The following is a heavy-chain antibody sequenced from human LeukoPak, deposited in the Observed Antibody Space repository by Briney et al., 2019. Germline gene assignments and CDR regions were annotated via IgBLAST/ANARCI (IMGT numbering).Heavy chain of an antibody. CDR3: AKGGITMIVVVIQYYFDY. Sequence: SGGSLRLSCAASGFTFSGSWMSWVRQAPGKGLEWVANIKQGGSEKYYVDSVKGRFTISRDNAKNSLYLQMNSLRAEDTAVYYCAKGGITMIVVVIQYYFDYWGQGTLVTVSS. J-gene: IGHJ4*02. V-gene: IGHV3-7*03. D-gene: IGHD3-22*01. CDR1: GFTFSGSW. CDR2: IKQGGSEK.